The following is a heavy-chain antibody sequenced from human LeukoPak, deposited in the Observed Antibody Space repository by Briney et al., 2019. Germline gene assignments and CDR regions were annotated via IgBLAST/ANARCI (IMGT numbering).Heavy chain of an antibody. V-gene: IGHV3-30*18. J-gene: IGHJ4*02. CDR3: AKDLSSWIQLYLGY. D-gene: IGHD5-18*01. CDR1: GFTFSSYG. Sequence: GGSLRLSCAASGFTFSSYGMHWVRQAPGKGLEWVAVISYDGSNKYYADSVKGRFTISRDNSKNTLYLQMNSLRAEDTAVYYCAKDLSSWIQLYLGYWGQGTLVTVPS. CDR2: ISYDGSNK.